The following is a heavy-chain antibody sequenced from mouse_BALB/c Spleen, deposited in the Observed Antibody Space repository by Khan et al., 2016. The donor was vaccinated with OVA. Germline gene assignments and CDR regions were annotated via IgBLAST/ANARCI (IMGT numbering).Heavy chain of an antibody. J-gene: IGHJ3*01. CDR2: IDPFSGST. CDR1: GYSFTTYY. V-gene: IGHV1S135*01. CDR3: TRHGFVAWFTY. Sequence: VQLQQSGPELMKPGASVKISCKASGYSFTTYYIHWVMQSHGTSLEWIGYIDPFSGSTTYNQKFKGKATLTVDKYSSTAYIHLSNLTSEDSAVYYCTRHGFVAWFTYWGQGTLVTVSA. D-gene: IGHD2-2*01.